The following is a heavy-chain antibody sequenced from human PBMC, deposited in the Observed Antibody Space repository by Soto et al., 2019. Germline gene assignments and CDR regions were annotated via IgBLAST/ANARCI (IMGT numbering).Heavy chain of an antibody. CDR2: IDPSDSYT. V-gene: IGHV5-10-1*01. CDR1: GYSFTSYW. CDR3: AIGRYSNTCYYAFDY. D-gene: IGHD6-13*01. Sequence: PGESLKISCKGSGYSFTSYWISRVRQMTGKGLEWMGRIDPSDSYTNYSPSFQGHVTISADKSISTAYLQWSSLRSEDTAVYYCAIGRYSNTCYYAFDYWGQGTLVTVSS. J-gene: IGHJ4*02.